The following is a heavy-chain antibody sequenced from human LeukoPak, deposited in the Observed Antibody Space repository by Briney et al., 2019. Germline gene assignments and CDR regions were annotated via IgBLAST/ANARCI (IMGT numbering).Heavy chain of an antibody. V-gene: IGHV4-59*01. Sequence: SETLSLTCNVSGGSISSYYWSWIRQPPGKGLEWIGYIYDSENTNYNPSLKSRVTISADTSKNQFSLKLSSVTAADTAVYYCARVAAKTVDYWGQGTLVTVSS. CDR3: ARVAAKTVDY. CDR1: GGSISSYY. J-gene: IGHJ4*02. D-gene: IGHD2-15*01. CDR2: IYDSENT.